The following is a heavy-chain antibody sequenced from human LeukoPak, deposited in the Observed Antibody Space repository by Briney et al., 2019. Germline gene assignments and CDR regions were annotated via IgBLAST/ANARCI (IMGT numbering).Heavy chain of an antibody. CDR3: AKALSEIYCSSTSCYLLDY. Sequence: GGSLRLSCAASGFTFSSYAMSWVRQAPGKGLEWVSAISCSGGSTYYADSVKGRFTISRDNSKNTLYLQMNSLRAEDTAVYYCAKALSEIYCSSTSCYLLDYGGQGTLVTVSS. J-gene: IGHJ4*02. V-gene: IGHV3-23*01. CDR2: ISCSGGST. CDR1: GFTFSSYA. D-gene: IGHD2-2*01.